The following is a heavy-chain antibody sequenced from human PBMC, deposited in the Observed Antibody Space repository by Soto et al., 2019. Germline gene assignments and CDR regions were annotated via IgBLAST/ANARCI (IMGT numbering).Heavy chain of an antibody. CDR1: GDSIGGVGY. CDR2: ISSSGST. V-gene: IGHV4-31*03. D-gene: IGHD2-21*02. Sequence: PSETLSLTCTVSGDSIGGVGYWSWIRQFPGGGLEWIGCISSSGSTYYNPALNNRISLSLDTSQNQFSLKLLSVTAADTAINYSARSGVTCIVIPSAWFDHWGQGXLVNVYS. J-gene: IGHJ5*02. CDR3: ARSGVTCIVIPSAWFDH.